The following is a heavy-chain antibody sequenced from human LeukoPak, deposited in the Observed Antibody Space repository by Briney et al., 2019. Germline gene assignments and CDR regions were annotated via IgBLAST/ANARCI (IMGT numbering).Heavy chain of an antibody. CDR2: IKEDGTQK. CDR3: AKTGERDY. D-gene: IGHD7-27*01. V-gene: IGHV3-7*01. CDR1: GFTVSSNY. Sequence: GGSLRLSCAASGFTVSSNYMSWVRQAPGKGPEWVANIKEDGTQKYYVDSVRGRLTISRDNAENSLYLQMNSLRDEDTAVYYCAKTGERDYWGRGTLVTVSS. J-gene: IGHJ4*02.